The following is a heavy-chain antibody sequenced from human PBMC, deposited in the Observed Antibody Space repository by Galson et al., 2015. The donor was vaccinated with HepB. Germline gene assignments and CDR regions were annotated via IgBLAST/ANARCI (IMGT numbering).Heavy chain of an antibody. Sequence: SVKVSCKASGYTFLKYGISWVQQAPGQGLEWVGWISGYNDNTDYAQKFQGRVTMTTDTSTSTAYMELGSLRSDDTAVYYCANARYGSSPPDFWGQGTLVTVSS. D-gene: IGHD6-6*01. CDR3: ANARYGSSPPDF. V-gene: IGHV1-18*01. CDR2: ISGYNDNT. CDR1: GYTFLKYG. J-gene: IGHJ4*02.